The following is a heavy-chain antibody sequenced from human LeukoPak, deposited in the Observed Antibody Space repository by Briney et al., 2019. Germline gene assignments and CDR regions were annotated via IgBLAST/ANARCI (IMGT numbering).Heavy chain of an antibody. CDR3: ASEGYFGSGSYYRQYYFDS. CDR1: GGSITSGGYF. J-gene: IGHJ4*02. V-gene: IGHV4-39*01. D-gene: IGHD3-10*01. Sequence: SETLSLTCTVSGGSITSGGYFWGWIRQPPGKGLEWIGSIYYSGSTYYNPSLKSRVTISVDTSKNQFSLKLSSVTAADTAVYYCASEGYFGSGSYYRQYYFDSWGQGTLVTVSS. CDR2: IYYSGST.